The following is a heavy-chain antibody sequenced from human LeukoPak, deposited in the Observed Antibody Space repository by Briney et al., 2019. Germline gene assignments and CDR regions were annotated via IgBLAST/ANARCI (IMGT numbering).Heavy chain of an antibody. D-gene: IGHD2-21*01. V-gene: IGHV3-74*01. Sequence: TGGSLRLSCEASGFKFSTLWMQWVRQAPGKGLISVSRIKSEGTHSAYAHSEKGRFTITRHNDKNTLYLQMNSLGVEDTAVYYCAIDGDWVGGSIDYWGQGTLVTVPS. J-gene: IGHJ4*02. CDR2: IKSEGTHS. CDR1: GFKFSTLW. CDR3: AIDGDWVGGSIDY.